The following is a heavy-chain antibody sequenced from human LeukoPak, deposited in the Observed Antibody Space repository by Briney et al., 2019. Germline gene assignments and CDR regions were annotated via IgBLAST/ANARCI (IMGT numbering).Heavy chain of an antibody. CDR2: ICGSGGST. D-gene: IGHD3-3*01. CDR3: AKDQGDYDFWSGYYAFDY. Sequence: PGGSLRLSCAASGFTFSSYAMSWVRQAPGKGLEWVSAICGSGGSTYYADSVKGRFTISRDNSKNTLYLQMNSLRAEDTAVYYCAKDQGDYDFWSGYYAFDYWGQGTLVTVSS. V-gene: IGHV3-23*01. J-gene: IGHJ4*02. CDR1: GFTFSSYA.